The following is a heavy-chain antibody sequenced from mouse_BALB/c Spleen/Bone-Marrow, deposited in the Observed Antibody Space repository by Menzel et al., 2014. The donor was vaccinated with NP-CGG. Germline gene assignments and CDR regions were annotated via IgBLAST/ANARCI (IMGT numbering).Heavy chain of an antibody. V-gene: IGHV5-6-5*01. CDR1: GFTFSTYA. CDR3: ARAPQRLYYFDY. J-gene: IGHJ2*01. Sequence: EVQRVESGGGLVKPGGSLKLSCAASGFTFSTYAMSWVRQTPEKRLEWVASISNGGSTYYQDSVKGRFTISRDNARNILYLQMSSLRSEDTAMYYCARAPQRLYYFDYWGQGTTLTVSS. CDR2: ISNGGST.